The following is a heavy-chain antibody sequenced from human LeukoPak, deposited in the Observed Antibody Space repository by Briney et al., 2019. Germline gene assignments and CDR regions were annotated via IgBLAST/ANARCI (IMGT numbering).Heavy chain of an antibody. V-gene: IGHV3-30-3*01. CDR3: ARDRGCCSSTSCYLRY. CDR2: ISYDGSNK. D-gene: IGHD2-2*01. Sequence: PGGSLRLSCAASGFTFSSYAMHWVRQAPGKGLEWVAVISYDGSNKYCADSVKGRFTISRDNSKNTLYLQMNSLRAEDTAVCYCARDRGCCSSTSCYLRYWGQGTLVTVSS. CDR1: GFTFSSYA. J-gene: IGHJ4*02.